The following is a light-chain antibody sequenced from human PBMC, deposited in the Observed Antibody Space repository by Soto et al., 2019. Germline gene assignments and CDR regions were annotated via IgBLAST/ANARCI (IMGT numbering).Light chain of an antibody. Sequence: QSVLPQPPSASGTPGQRGTISCSGSSSNIGSNTVNWYQQLPGTAPKLLISSNNQRPSGVPDRFSGSKSGTSASLAISGLQSEDEADYYCSACDDSLNGVVFGGGTKLTVL. J-gene: IGLJ2*01. CDR3: SACDDSLNGVV. CDR2: SNN. CDR1: SSNIGSNT. V-gene: IGLV1-44*01.